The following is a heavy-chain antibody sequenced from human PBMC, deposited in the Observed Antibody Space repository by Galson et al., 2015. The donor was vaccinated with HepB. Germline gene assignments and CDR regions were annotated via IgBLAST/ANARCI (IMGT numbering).Heavy chain of an antibody. CDR1: GGSISSGYYY. J-gene: IGHJ4*02. Sequence: LSLTCTVSGGSISSGYYYWSWIRQPAGKGLEWIGRIYTSGSTNYNPSLKSRVTMSVDTSKNQFSLKLSSVTAADTAVYYCASESPYTSSPFFDYWGQGTLVTVSS. D-gene: IGHD6-6*01. CDR3: ASESPYTSSPFFDY. CDR2: IYTSGST. V-gene: IGHV4-61*02.